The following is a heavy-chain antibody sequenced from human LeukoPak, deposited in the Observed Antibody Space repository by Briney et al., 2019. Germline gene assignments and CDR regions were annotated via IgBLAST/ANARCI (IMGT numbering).Heavy chain of an antibody. CDR3: ARDGYSSGWHPRGYYYYGMDV. J-gene: IGHJ6*02. CDR2: IYYSGST. CDR1: GGSISSGDYY. Sequence: SQTLSLTRTVSGGSISSGDYYWSWIRQPPGKGLEWIGYIYYSGSTYYNPSLKSRVTISVDTSKNQFSLKLSSVTAADTAVYYCARDGYSSGWHPRGYYYYGMDVWGQGTTVTVSS. D-gene: IGHD6-19*01. V-gene: IGHV4-30-4*01.